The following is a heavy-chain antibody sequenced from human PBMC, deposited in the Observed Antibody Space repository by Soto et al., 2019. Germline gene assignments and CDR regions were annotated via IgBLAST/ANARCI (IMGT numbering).Heavy chain of an antibody. CDR1: GGSISAGSINSNY. CDR3: ARAPRAGGDSRGLDC. J-gene: IGHJ4*02. Sequence: QVQLQESGPGLVKPSETLSLTCTVSGGSISAGSINSNYWSWFRQSPGKGLEWIGYIYYSGTTNYSPPPKCRXTXAVDTSKNQVSLELRSVTAADTAPDYCARAPRAGGDSRGLDCWGQGTLVTVSS. V-gene: IGHV4-59*08. CDR2: IYYSGTT. D-gene: IGHD2-21*02.